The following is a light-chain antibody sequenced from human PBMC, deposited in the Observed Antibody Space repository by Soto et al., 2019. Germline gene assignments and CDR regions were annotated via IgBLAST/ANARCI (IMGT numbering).Light chain of an antibody. Sequence: QPASVSGSPGQSIAISCTGTSSDVGAFNYVSWYQQHPGKAPKFMIFDVSSRPSGVSDRFSGSKSGNTASLTISGLQTEDEADYYCASYTTSSTYVFGTGTKVTVL. CDR3: ASYTTSSTYV. J-gene: IGLJ1*01. CDR2: DVS. CDR1: SSDVGAFNY. V-gene: IGLV2-14*03.